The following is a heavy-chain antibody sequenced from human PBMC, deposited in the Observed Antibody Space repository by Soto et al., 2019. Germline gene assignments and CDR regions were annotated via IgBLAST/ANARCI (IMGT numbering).Heavy chain of an antibody. CDR2: ISAYNGNT. D-gene: IGHD2-2*01. CDR3: ARNLQGVPAAINWFDP. V-gene: IGHV1-18*01. J-gene: IGHJ5*02. CDR1: GYTFTSYG. Sequence: QVQLVQSGAEVKKPGASVKVSCKASGYTFTSYGISWVRQAPGEGLEWRGWISAYNGNTNYAQKRQGRVTMTTDTSTSTAYMELRSLRSDDTAVYYCARNLQGVPAAINWFDPWGQGTLVTVSS.